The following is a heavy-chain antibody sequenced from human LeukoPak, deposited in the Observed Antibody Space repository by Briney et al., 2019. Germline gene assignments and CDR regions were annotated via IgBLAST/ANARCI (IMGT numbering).Heavy chain of an antibody. CDR1: GYTFTSYD. CDR3: ARARYGDYRFDY. V-gene: IGHV1-8*01. Sequence: ASVKVSCKASGYTFTSYDINWVRQATGQGLEWMGWMNPNSGNTGYAQKFQGRVTMTRNTSISTAYMELSSLRSEDTAVCYCARARYGDYRFDYWGQGTLVTVSS. D-gene: IGHD4-17*01. CDR2: MNPNSGNT. J-gene: IGHJ4*02.